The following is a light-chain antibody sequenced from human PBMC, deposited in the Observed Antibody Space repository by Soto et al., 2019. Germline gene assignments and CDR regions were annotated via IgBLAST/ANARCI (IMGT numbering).Light chain of an antibody. V-gene: IGLV1-47*01. Sequence: QSVLTQPPSASGTPGQWVTFSCSGGSSIVGNNYLYYYRQLPGPAPNLLIYTNNQRPSGVPDRFSGSKSGTSASLAISGLRSEDESDYYSATCDDSLSGRVFGGGTKVTVL. CDR3: ATCDDSLSGRV. J-gene: IGLJ3*02. CDR1: SSIVGNNY. CDR2: TNN.